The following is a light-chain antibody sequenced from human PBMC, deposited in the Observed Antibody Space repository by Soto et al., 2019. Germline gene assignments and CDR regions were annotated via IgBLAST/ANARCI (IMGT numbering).Light chain of an antibody. J-gene: IGKJ4*01. CDR3: QKHNSVPLT. V-gene: IGKV1-27*01. CDR2: AAS. CDR1: QDVKNY. Sequence: DIQMTQSPSSLSASVGDRVTITCRASQDVKNYLAWYQQKPGKVPKLLIYAASTLQSGVPSRFSGSGSGTAFTLTINSLQPEDVGSYYCQKHNSVPLTFRGGTKVEIK.